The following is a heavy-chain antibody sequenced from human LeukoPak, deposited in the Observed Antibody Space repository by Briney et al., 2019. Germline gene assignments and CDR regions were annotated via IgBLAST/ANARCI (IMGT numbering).Heavy chain of an antibody. D-gene: IGHD6-19*01. CDR3: AKTYSSGWYVSGGNY. V-gene: IGHV3-23*01. CDR2: ISGSGGST. J-gene: IGHJ4*02. Sequence: GGSLRFSCAASGFTFSSYAMSWVRQAPGKGLEWVSAISGSGGSTYYADSVKGRFTISRDNSKNTLYLQMNSLRAEDTAVYYCAKTYSSGWYVSGGNYWGQGTLVTVSS. CDR1: GFTFSSYA.